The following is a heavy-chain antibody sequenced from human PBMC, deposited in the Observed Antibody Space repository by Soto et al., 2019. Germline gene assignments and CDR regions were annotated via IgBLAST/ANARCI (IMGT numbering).Heavy chain of an antibody. J-gene: IGHJ4*02. CDR3: ASTIGS. V-gene: IGHV3-48*01. CDR1: GFTFSSYS. CDR2: ISGSGSAI. Sequence: EVQLVESGGGLVQPGGSLRLSCAASGFTFSSYSMNWVRQAPGKGLEWVSYISGSGSAIYYTDSVKGRFTISRDNADNSRDMQMNGLRAEDTAVYYCASTIGSWGQGTLVTVSS.